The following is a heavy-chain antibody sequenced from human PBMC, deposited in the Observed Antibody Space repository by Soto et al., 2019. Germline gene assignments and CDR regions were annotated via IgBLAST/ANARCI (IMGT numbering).Heavy chain of an antibody. D-gene: IGHD2-2*01. CDR2: ISYDGSNK. V-gene: IGHV3-30-3*01. Sequence: QVQLVESGGGVVQPGRSLRLSCAASGFTFSSYAMHWVRQAPGKGLEWVAVISYDGSNKDYADSVKGRFTISRDNSKKTLYLQMNSLRAEDTAVYYCARVGDDSIVVVPADSPRIYYDGMDVWGQGTTVTVSS. CDR3: ARVGDDSIVVVPADSPRIYYDGMDV. CDR1: GFTFSSYA. J-gene: IGHJ6*02.